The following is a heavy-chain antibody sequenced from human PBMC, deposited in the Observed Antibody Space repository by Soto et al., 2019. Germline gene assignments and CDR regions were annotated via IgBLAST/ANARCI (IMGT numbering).Heavy chain of an antibody. CDR2: IYYSGST. Sequence: PXETVSLTCTFSGVSISSYYWSWIRQPPGKGLEWIGYIYYSGSTNYNPSLKSRVTISVDPSKNQFSLKLSSVTAADTAVYYCARDPYDTFSRNHYCMDVWGQGTTVTVSS. V-gene: IGHV4-59*01. D-gene: IGHD3-9*01. J-gene: IGHJ6*02. CDR3: ARDPYDTFSRNHYCMDV. CDR1: GVSISSYY.